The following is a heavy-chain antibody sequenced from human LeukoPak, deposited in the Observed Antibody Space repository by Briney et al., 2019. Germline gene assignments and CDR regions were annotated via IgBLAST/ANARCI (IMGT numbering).Heavy chain of an antibody. CDR2: IIPIFGTA. J-gene: IGHJ6*02. V-gene: IGHV1-69*05. Sequence: SVKVSCKASGGTFISYAISWVRQAPGQGLEWMGGIIPIFGTANYAQKFQGRVTMTRNTSISTAYMELSSLRSEDTAVYYCARLPYYYYGMDVWGQGTTVTVSS. CDR3: ARLPYYYYGMDV. CDR1: GGTFISYA.